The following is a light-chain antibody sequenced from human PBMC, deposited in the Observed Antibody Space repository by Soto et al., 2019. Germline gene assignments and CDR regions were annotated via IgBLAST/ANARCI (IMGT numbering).Light chain of an antibody. J-gene: IGLJ2*01. CDR1: SSDVGNYNR. CDR2: EVT. Sequence: QSALTQPPSVSGSPGQSVTISCTGTSSDVGNYNRVSWYQQPPGTAPKLIIYEVTNRPSGVPDRFSGSKSGNTASLTISGLQAEDEADYYCSSSTSSTTLVFGGGTKLTVL. V-gene: IGLV2-18*02. CDR3: SSSTSSTTLV.